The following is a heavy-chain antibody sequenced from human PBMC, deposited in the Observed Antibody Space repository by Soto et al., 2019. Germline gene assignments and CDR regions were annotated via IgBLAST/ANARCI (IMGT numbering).Heavy chain of an antibody. D-gene: IGHD3-10*01. CDR2: IIPILGIA. CDR3: ARDPTHRSYGSGESTTIDY. J-gene: IGHJ4*02. Sequence: QVQLVQSGAEVKKPGSSVKVSCKASGGTFSSYTISWVRQAPGQGLEWMGRIIPILGIANYAQKFQGRVTITADKSTSTAYMELSSLRSEDTAVYYCARDPTHRSYGSGESTTIDYWGQGTLVTVSS. CDR1: GGTFSSYT. V-gene: IGHV1-69*08.